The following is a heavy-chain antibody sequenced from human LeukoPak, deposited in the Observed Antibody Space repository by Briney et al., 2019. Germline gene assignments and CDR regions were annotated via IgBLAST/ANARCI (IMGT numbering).Heavy chain of an antibody. Sequence: SETLSLTCAVSGGPISTNNWWNWVRQSPGKGLEWIAEIYNGGTTNRDPALTIFNPSLKSRVTISVDNSKNQFSLKLRSVTAADTAVSYCASLETTVTRVDYWGQGTLVTVSS. CDR3: ASLETTVTRVDY. CDR2: IYNGGTT. J-gene: IGHJ4*02. D-gene: IGHD4-17*01. V-gene: IGHV4-4*02. CDR1: GGPISTNNW.